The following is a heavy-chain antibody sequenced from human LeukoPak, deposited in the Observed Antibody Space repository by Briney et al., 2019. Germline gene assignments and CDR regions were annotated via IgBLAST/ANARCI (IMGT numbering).Heavy chain of an antibody. D-gene: IGHD5-18*01. V-gene: IGHV3-74*01. CDR2: MNSDGSST. J-gene: IGHJ4*02. CDR1: GFTFSRHW. Sequence: QAGGSLRLSCAGSGFTFSRHWMHWVRQAPGKGLVWVSRMNSDGSSTSYADSVKGRFIISRDNAKNTLYLQMNSLRAEDTAVYYCTSDTVDTAVGIDYWGQGTLVTVSS. CDR3: TSDTVDTAVGIDY.